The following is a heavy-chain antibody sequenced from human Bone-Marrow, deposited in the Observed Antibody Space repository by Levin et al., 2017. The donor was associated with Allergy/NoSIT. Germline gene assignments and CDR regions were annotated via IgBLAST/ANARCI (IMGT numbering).Heavy chain of an antibody. Sequence: GESLKISCAASGFTFNDYTMHWVRQAPQRGLEWVSLISWDASTTYYADSVRGRFTISRDNSKNALYLQMNSLTTEDTSLYYCAKDLSPRIAVTGNIEYWGQGTLVTVSS. CDR3: AKDLSPRIAVTGNIEY. CDR2: ISWDASTT. V-gene: IGHV3-43*01. D-gene: IGHD6-19*01. CDR1: GFTFNDYT. J-gene: IGHJ4*02.